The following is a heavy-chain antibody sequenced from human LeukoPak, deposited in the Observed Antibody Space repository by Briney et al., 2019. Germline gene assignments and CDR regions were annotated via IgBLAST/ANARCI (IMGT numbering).Heavy chain of an antibody. D-gene: IGHD3-16*01. CDR3: ARTFGSSSPPDV. CDR2: INPNSGGT. CDR1: GYTFTGYY. J-gene: IGHJ6*04. Sequence: ASVKVSCKASGYTFTGYYMHWVRQAPGQGLEWMGWINPNSGGTNYAQKFQGRVTMTRDTSISTAYMELSRLRSDDTAVYYCARTFGSSSPPDVWGKGTTVTVSS. V-gene: IGHV1-2*02.